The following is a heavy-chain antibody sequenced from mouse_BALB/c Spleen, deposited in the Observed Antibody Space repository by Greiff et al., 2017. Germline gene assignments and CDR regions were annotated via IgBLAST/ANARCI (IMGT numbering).Heavy chain of an antibody. CDR1: GFAFSSYD. V-gene: IGHV5-12-1*01. D-gene: IGHD1-1*02. CDR3: ARHGIKYAMDY. J-gene: IGHJ4*01. CDR2: ISSGGGST. Sequence: EVKLVESGGGLVKPGGSLKLSCAASGFAFSSYDMSWVRQTPEKRLEWVAYISSGGGSTYYPDTVKGRFTISRDNAKNTLYLQMSSLKSEDTAMYYCARHGIKYAMDYWGQGTSVTVSS.